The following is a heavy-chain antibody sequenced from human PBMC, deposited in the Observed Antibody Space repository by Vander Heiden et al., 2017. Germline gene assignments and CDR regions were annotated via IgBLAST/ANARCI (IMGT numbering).Heavy chain of an antibody. CDR2: IKQDGSEK. CDR3: ASGVTVTIYGFDI. V-gene: IGHV3-7*01. D-gene: IGHD4-17*01. CDR1: GFTFSMYW. Sequence: EVQLVESGGGLVQPGGSLRLSCAASGFTFSMYWMSWVRQAPGKGLEWVANIKQDGSEKNYVDSAKGRFTISRDNAKNSLYLQINSLRAEDTAVYYCASGVTVTIYGFDIWGQGTMVTVSS. J-gene: IGHJ3*02.